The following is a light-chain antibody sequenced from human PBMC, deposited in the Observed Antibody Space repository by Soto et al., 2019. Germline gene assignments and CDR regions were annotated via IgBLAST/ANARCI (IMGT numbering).Light chain of an antibody. V-gene: IGLV2-11*01. Sequence: QSALTQPRSVSGSPGQSVTISCTGTSSDVGAYDFVSWYQQHPGKAPQLMIYDVTKRPSGVPDRFSGSKSGNTASLTISGLQAEDEADYYCAAWDDSLYGVVFGGGTKLTVL. J-gene: IGLJ2*01. CDR2: DVT. CDR3: AAWDDSLYGVV. CDR1: SSDVGAYDF.